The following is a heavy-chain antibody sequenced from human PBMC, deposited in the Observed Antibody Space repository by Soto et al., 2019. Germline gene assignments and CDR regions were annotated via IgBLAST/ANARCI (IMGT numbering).Heavy chain of an antibody. J-gene: IGHJ4*02. Sequence: GGSLRLSCAASGFTFSSYAMRWFRQSPEKGLEWVSDISANGGITHYADSLTGRSTISRDNSKNTLYLQLTSLRAEDTAVYYCARGGPASSSDYWGQGTLVTVSS. CDR3: ARGGPASSSDY. CDR1: GFTFSSYA. D-gene: IGHD6-6*01. V-gene: IGHV3-23*01. CDR2: ISANGGIT.